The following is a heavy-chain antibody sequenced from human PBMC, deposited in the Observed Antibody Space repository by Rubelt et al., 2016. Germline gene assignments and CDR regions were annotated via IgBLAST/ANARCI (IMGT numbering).Heavy chain of an antibody. Sequence: QVQLQQWGAGLLKPSETLSLTCAVYGGSFSGYYWSWIRQPPGKGLEWTGEINHSGSTNYNPSLKSRVTISVDTSKNQFSLKLSSVTAADTAVYYYARGKDGSYYPVPGHAIFDIWGQGTMVTVSS. CDR2: INHSGST. CDR1: GGSFSGYY. CDR3: ARGKDGSYYPVPGHAIFDI. D-gene: IGHD1-26*01. V-gene: IGHV4-34*01. J-gene: IGHJ3*02.